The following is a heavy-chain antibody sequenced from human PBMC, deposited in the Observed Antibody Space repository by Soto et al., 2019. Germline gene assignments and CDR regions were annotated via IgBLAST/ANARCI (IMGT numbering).Heavy chain of an antibody. CDR3: VRVAGTTRKWYYFDY. CDR1: GGSVSNEGGPVSSGSFF. CDR2: IYYTEYT. V-gene: IGHV4-61*01. D-gene: IGHD1-1*01. J-gene: IGHJ4*02. Sequence: SGTLSLTRTVSGGSVSNEGGPVSSGSFFRGWIRPPPGKGLEWIGYIYYTEYTDYNPSLKSRATISIDTSKNQFSLRLSSVTAADTAVYYCVRVAGTTRKWYYFDYWGQGTLVTVSS.